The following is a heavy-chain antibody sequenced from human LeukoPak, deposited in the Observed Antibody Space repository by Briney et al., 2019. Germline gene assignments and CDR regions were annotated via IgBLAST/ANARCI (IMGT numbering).Heavy chain of an antibody. Sequence: SQTLSLTCTVSGGSISSGSYYWSWIRQPAGKGLEWIGRIYTSGSTNYNPSLKSRVTISVDTSKNQFSLKLSSVTAADTAVYYCAREGGDTAMVPSGYYFDYWGQGTLVTVSS. J-gene: IGHJ4*02. V-gene: IGHV4-61*02. CDR2: IYTSGST. D-gene: IGHD5-18*01. CDR1: GGSISSGSYY. CDR3: AREGGDTAMVPSGYYFDY.